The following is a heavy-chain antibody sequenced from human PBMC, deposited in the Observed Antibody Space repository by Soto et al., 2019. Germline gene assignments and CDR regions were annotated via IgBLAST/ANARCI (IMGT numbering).Heavy chain of an antibody. CDR3: ATARRQTNYGWSKTVEF. CDR2: IKSNLDGGTT. V-gene: IGHV3-15*07. D-gene: IGHD3-16*01. J-gene: IGHJ4*02. CDR1: GLALTSDW. Sequence: QLVESGGGLVAPGGSLRLSCTASGLALTSDWLSWVRQVPGKGLEWLGLIKSNLDGGTTDYAAPLKGRIRISRDDSRNTVYLQMDRLNSEDTAFYYWATARRQTNYGWSKTVEFWGQGTLVTVSS.